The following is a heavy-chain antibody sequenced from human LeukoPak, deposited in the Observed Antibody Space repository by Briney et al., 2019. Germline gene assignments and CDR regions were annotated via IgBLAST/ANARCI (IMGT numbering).Heavy chain of an antibody. J-gene: IGHJ4*02. CDR2: ISYDGSNK. V-gene: IGHV3-30*18. CDR1: GFTFSSYG. CDR3: AKDRSSSWTWTIDY. D-gene: IGHD6-13*01. Sequence: GSLRLSCAASGFTFSSYGMHWVRQAPGKGLEWVALISYDGSNKYYADSVKGRFTISRDNSKNTLYLQMNSLRVEDTAMYYCAKDRSSSWTWTIDYWGQGTLVTVSS.